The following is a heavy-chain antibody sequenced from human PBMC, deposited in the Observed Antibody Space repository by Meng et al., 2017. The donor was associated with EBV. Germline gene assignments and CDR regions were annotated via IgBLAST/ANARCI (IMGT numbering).Heavy chain of an antibody. J-gene: IGHJ5*02. CDR3: AHRRDEYSSSWYGWFDP. CDR1: GFSLSTSGVG. Sequence: QASGPQQVKRTQLLTLPVTFSGFSLSTSGVGGGWIRQSTRKALGWLAVIYWDVDQRYSTYLKSRLTITKDTSKNQVVLTMSNMDRVDTATYYCAHRRDEYSSSWYGWFDPWGQGTLVTGSS. D-gene: IGHD6-13*01. V-gene: IGHV2-5*02. CDR2: IYWDVDQ.